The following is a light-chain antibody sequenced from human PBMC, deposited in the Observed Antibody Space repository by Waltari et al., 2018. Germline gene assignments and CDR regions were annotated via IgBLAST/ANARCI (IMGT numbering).Light chain of an antibody. V-gene: IGLV2-23*01. CDR3: SSYAGNCNLVV. J-gene: IGLJ2*01. Sequence: QCALTQPASVSGSPGQSITIPCTGTSSDVWSYNLVSWYQKHPGKAPKLMIYEASKRPSGVSNRFSGSKSGNTASLTISGLQAEDEADSYCSSYAGNCNLVVFGGGTKLTVL. CDR2: EAS. CDR1: SSDVWSYNL.